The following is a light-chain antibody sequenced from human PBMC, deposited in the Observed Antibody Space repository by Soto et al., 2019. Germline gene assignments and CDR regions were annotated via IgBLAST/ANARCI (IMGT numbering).Light chain of an antibody. CDR1: SSNIGTNA. V-gene: IGLV1-44*01. Sequence: QSVLTQPPSASGTPGQRVTISCSGSSSNIGTNAVNWYQQFPGAAPKLLIYHGSQRPSGVPGRFSGSKSGTSASLAIGGLQSEDKADYFCAAWDDTLNAVVFGGGTKVTVL. J-gene: IGLJ2*01. CDR2: HGS. CDR3: AAWDDTLNAVV.